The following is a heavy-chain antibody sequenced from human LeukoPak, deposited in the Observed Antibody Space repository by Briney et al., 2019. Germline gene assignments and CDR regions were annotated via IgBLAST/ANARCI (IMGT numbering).Heavy chain of an antibody. V-gene: IGHV5-51*01. Sequence: GESLKISCKGSGYSFTGYWIGWVRQMPGKGLEWMGIIYPGDSDTRYSPSFQGQVTISADKSISTAYLQWSSLKASDTAMYYCARGSSSRFPGPVSADIWGQGTMVTVSS. D-gene: IGHD6-13*01. J-gene: IGHJ3*02. CDR1: GYSFTGYW. CDR3: ARGSSSRFPGPVSADI. CDR2: IYPGDSDT.